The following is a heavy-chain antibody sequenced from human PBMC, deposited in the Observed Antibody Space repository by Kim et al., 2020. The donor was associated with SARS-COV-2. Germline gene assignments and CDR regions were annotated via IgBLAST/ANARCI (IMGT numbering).Heavy chain of an antibody. J-gene: IGHJ4*02. CDR3: ARLRRYFDWLENDY. V-gene: IGHV4-59*01. CDR2: IYYSGST. Sequence: SETLSLTCTVSGGSISSYYWSWIRQPPGKGLEWIGYIYYSGSTNYNPSLKSRVTISVDTSKNQFSLKLSSVTAADTAVYYCARLRRYFDWLENDYWGQGTLVTVSS. CDR1: GGSISSYY. D-gene: IGHD3-9*01.